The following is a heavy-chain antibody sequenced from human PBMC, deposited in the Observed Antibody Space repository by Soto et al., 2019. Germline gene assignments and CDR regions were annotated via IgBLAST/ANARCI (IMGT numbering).Heavy chain of an antibody. Sequence: GASVKVSCKASGGTFSSYAISWVRQAPGQGLEWMGGIIPIFGTANYAQKFQGRVTITADESTSTAYMELSSLRSEDTAVYYCAIHETIVLVPASPGSDAFDIWGQGTMVTVSS. CDR1: GGTFSSYA. CDR3: AIHETIVLVPASPGSDAFDI. D-gene: IGHD2-2*01. V-gene: IGHV1-69*13. CDR2: IIPIFGTA. J-gene: IGHJ3*02.